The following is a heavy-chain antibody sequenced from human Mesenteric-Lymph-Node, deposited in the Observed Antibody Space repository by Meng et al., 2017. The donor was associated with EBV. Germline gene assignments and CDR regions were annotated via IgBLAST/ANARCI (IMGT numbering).Heavy chain of an antibody. V-gene: IGHV1-69*01. CDR1: GGIFSSYA. CDR2: TIPVLGTT. D-gene: IGHD2-21*01. Sequence: QVRVVQSGAEVKQPGSSVKVSCKASGGIFSSYAISWVRQAPGQGLEWMGGTIPVLGTTTYAQSFQGRVAITAADESTTTVYMEVRSLKPEDTAIYFCTSGSGTYSPFAFWGQGTLVTVSS. J-gene: IGHJ4*02. CDR3: TSGSGTYSPFAF.